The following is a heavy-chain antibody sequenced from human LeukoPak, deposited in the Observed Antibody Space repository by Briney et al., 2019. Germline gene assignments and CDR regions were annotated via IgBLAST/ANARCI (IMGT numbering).Heavy chain of an antibody. J-gene: IGHJ5*02. CDR3: AREHVNWFDP. CDR1: GFTFTSYE. V-gene: IGHV3-48*03. Sequence: PGGSLRLSCAASGFTFTSYEMNWVRQTPGKGLEWVSYISGSGSSIYYVDSVKGRFTISRDNAKNSLYLQMNSLRAEDTAVYYCAREHVNWFDPWGQGTLVTVSS. CDR2: ISGSGSSI.